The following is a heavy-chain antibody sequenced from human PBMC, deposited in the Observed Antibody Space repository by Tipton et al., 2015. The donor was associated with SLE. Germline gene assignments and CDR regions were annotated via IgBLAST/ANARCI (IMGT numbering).Heavy chain of an antibody. D-gene: IGHD3-10*01. CDR1: GFTFSRYW. Sequence: SLRLSCAASGFTFSRYWMNWVRQAPGKGLEWVSSISSSSSYIYYADSVKGRFTISRDNAKNSLYLQMNSLRAEDTAVYYCAKAEGMVRGVGYMDVWGKGTTVTVSS. J-gene: IGHJ6*03. V-gene: IGHV3-21*01. CDR3: AKAEGMVRGVGYMDV. CDR2: ISSSSSYI.